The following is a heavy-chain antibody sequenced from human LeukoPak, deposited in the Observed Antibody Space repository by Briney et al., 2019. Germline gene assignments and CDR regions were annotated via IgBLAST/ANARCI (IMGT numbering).Heavy chain of an antibody. CDR2: ISYDGSNK. CDR1: GSTFSSYG. Sequence: PGGSLRLSCVASGSTFSSYGMHWVRQAPGKGLEWVAVISYDGSNKYYADSVKGRFTISRDNSKNTLYLQMNSLRAEDTAVYYCAKDGVEDYVWGEVDYWGQGTLVTVSS. CDR3: AKDGVEDYVWGEVDY. D-gene: IGHD3-16*01. J-gene: IGHJ4*02. V-gene: IGHV3-30*18.